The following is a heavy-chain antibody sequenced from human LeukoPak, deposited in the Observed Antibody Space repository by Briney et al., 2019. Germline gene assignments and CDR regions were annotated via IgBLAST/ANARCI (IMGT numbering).Heavy chain of an antibody. Sequence: GASVKVSCKASGGTFSSYAISWVRQAPGQGLEWMGGIIPILGTANYAQKFQGRVTITADESTSTAYMELSSLRSEDTAVYYCARVRHISTGTYFDYWGQGTLVTVSS. D-gene: IGHD1-1*01. J-gene: IGHJ4*02. CDR3: ARVRHISTGTYFDY. V-gene: IGHV1-69*13. CDR2: IIPILGTA. CDR1: GGTFSSYA.